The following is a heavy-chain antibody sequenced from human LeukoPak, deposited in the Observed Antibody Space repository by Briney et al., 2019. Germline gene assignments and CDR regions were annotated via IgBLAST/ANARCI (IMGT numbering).Heavy chain of an antibody. D-gene: IGHD6-19*01. CDR2: ISSSSYT. Sequence: GGSLRLSCAASGLTVSSNYMSWIRQAPGKGLEWVSYISSSSYTNYADSVKGRFTISRDNAKNSLYLQMNSLRAEDTAVYYCARDRLGPGYFDYWGQGTLVTVSS. J-gene: IGHJ4*02. CDR3: ARDRLGPGYFDY. CDR1: GLTVSSNY. V-gene: IGHV3-11*06.